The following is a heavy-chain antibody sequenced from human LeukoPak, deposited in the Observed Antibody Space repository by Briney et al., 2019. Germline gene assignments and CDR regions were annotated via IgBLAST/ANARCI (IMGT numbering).Heavy chain of an antibody. V-gene: IGHV4-59*01. J-gene: IGHJ4*02. CDR2: SAST. CDR1: GGSISSDY. D-gene: IGHD6-19*01. CDR3: ARGYSSGWYYFDY. Sequence: SETLSLTCAVSGGSISSDYWSWIRQPPGKGLEWIGYSASTNYNPTLMNRVTISLDTSKNQFSLNLSSVTAADTALYYCARGYSSGWYYFDYWGQGTLVTVSS.